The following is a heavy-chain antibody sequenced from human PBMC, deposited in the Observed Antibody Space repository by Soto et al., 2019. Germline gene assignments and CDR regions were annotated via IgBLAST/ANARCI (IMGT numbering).Heavy chain of an antibody. D-gene: IGHD2-2*01. CDR1: GGTFSSYA. CDR3: ARDGLSSTSLNWFDP. J-gene: IGHJ5*02. V-gene: IGHV1-69*01. CDR2: IIPIFGTA. Sequence: QVQLVQSGAEVKKPGSSVKVSCKASGGTFSSYAISWVRQAPGQGLEWMGGIIPIFGTANYAQKFQGRVTITADESTSTDYMELSSLSTEATAVYYCARDGLSSTSLNWFDPGGKGTLVTVSS.